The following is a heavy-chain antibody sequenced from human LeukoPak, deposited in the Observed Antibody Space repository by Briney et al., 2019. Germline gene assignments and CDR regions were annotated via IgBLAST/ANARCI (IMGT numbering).Heavy chain of an antibody. CDR1: GFTLSDYW. CDR2: IKKDGSEE. Sequence: PGGSLRLSCAASGFTLSDYWMTWVRQAPGKGPEWVANIKKDGSEEHYVDSAKGRFTVSRDNAQNSLFLQMNSLRVEDTAVYYCATYKNWVAGDVWGQGTTVSVSS. V-gene: IGHV3-7*01. J-gene: IGHJ6*02. CDR3: ATYKNWVAGDV. D-gene: IGHD7-27*01.